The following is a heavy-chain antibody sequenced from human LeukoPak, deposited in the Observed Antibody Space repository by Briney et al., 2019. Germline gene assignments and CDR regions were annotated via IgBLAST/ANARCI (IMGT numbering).Heavy chain of an antibody. V-gene: IGHV4-61*02. Sequence: PSQTLSLTCAVSGGSISSGGYYWSWIRQPAGKGLEWIGRIYTSGSTNYNPSLKSRVTMSVDTSKNQFSLKLSSVTAADTAVYYCARLEYSSSSLDYWGQGTLVTVSS. CDR1: GGSISSGGYY. D-gene: IGHD6-6*01. J-gene: IGHJ4*02. CDR2: IYTSGST. CDR3: ARLEYSSSSLDY.